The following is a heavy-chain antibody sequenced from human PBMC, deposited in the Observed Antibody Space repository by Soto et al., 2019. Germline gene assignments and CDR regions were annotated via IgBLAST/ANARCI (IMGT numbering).Heavy chain of an antibody. Sequence: SSETLSLTCTVSGGSISSGGYYWSWIRQHPGKGLEWIGYIYYSGSTYYNPSLKSRVTISVDTSKNQFSLKLSSVTAADTAVYYCAREAAGILNWFDPWGQGTLVTVS. V-gene: IGHV4-31*03. D-gene: IGHD6-25*01. J-gene: IGHJ5*02. CDR3: AREAAGILNWFDP. CDR2: IYYSGST. CDR1: GGSISSGGYY.